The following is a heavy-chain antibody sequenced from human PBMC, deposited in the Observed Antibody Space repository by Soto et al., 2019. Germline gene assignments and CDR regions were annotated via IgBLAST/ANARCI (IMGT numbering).Heavy chain of an antibody. CDR2: IYSGGST. J-gene: IGHJ6*03. V-gene: IGHV3-66*04. Sequence: GGSLRLSCAASGFTVSSNYMSWVRQAPGKGLEWVSVIYSGGSTYYADSGKGRFTISRDNSKNTLYLQMNSLRAEDTAVYYCARLATSNLHYYYYYMDVWGKGTTVTVSS. D-gene: IGHD5-12*01. CDR3: ARLATSNLHYYYYYMDV. CDR1: GFTVSSNY.